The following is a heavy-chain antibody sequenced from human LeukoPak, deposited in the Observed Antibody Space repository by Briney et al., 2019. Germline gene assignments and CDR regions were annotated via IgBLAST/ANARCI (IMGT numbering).Heavy chain of an antibody. J-gene: IGHJ4*02. CDR3: ATNAGSYYGSGSYHSF. CDR1: GFTFSSYA. V-gene: IGHV3-23*01. Sequence: GGSLRLSCAASGFTFSSYAMSWVRQAPGKGLEWVSAISGSGGSTYYEDSVKGRFTISRDNSKNTLFLLMNSLRVEDSAVYYCATNAGSYYGSGSYHSFWGQGTLVTVSS. D-gene: IGHD3-10*01. CDR2: ISGSGGST.